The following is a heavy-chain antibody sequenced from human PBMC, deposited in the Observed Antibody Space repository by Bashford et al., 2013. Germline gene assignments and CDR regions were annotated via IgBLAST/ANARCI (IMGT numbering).Heavy chain of an antibody. CDR3: ARDVEIFGVVMGLDY. J-gene: IGHJ4*02. CDR1: GFTFSSYG. V-gene: IGHV3-33*01. Sequence: TGGSLRLSCAASGFTFSSYGMHWVRQAPGKGLEWVAVIWYDGSNKYYADSVKGRFTISRDNSKNTLYLQMNSLRAEDTAVYYCARDVEIFGVVMGLDYWGQGTLVTVSX. D-gene: IGHD3-3*01. CDR2: IWYDGSNK.